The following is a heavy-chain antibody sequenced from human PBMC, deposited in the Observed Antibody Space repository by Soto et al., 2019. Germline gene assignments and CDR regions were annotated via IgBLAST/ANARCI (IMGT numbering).Heavy chain of an antibody. CDR2: IKSDGSYT. V-gene: IGHV3-74*01. D-gene: IGHD3-22*01. Sequence: EVQLVESGGGLVQPGGSLRLSCAASGFTFNTYWMQWVRQAPGKGLVWVSRIKSDGSYTNYADSVKGRFTISRDNAKNTLFVQMNSLGAEDTAVYYCATGGRGYFTYWGQGTLVTVSS. CDR1: GFTFNTYW. J-gene: IGHJ4*02. CDR3: ATGGRGYFTY.